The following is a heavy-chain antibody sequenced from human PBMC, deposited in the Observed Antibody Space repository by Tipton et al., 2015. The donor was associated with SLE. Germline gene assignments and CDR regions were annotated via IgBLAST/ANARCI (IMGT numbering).Heavy chain of an antibody. CDR2: IYHSGST. CDR1: GGSVSSGSYY. V-gene: IGHV4-39*07. D-gene: IGHD6-19*01. J-gene: IGHJ2*01. Sequence: TLSLTCTVSGGSVSSGSYYWGWIRQPPGKGLEWIGSIYHSGSTNYNPSLKSRVTISVDTSKNQFSLKVSSVTAEDTAVYYCASRSAVYWYFDLWGRGTLVTVSS. CDR3: ASRSAVYWYFDL.